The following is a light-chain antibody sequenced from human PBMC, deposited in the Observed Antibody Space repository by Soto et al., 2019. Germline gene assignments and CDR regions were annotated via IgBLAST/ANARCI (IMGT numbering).Light chain of an antibody. J-gene: IGLJ2*01. Sequence: QSVLTQPPSVSGAPGQRATISCTGSSSNIGAGYDVHWYQQLPGTAPKLLIYGNTNRPSGVPDRFSGSKSGTSASLAITGLQAEEEADYYCQSFDSSLNGVVFGGGTKLTVL. CDR1: SSNIGAGYD. CDR2: GNT. V-gene: IGLV1-40*01. CDR3: QSFDSSLNGVV.